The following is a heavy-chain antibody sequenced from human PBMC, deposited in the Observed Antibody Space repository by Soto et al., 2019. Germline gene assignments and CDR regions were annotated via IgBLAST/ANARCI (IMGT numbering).Heavy chain of an antibody. V-gene: IGHV4-4*07. CDR1: GGSISSYY. CDR3: ASDLLGGPVDTAMVP. J-gene: IGHJ5*02. CDR2: IYTSGST. D-gene: IGHD5-18*01. Sequence: SETLSLTCTVSGGSISSYYWSWVRQPAGKGLEWIGRIYTSGSTNYNPSLKSRVTISVDTSKNQFSLKLSSVTAADTAVYYRASDLLGGPVDTAMVPWGQGTLVTVS.